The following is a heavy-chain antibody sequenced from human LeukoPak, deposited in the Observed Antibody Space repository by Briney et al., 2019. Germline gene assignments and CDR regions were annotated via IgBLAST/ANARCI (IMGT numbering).Heavy chain of an antibody. CDR1: GYTFTSYG. CDR3: ARDLTIAAAGTMAY. Sequence: ASVKVSCKASGYTFTSYGISWVRQAPGQGLEWMGWISAYNGNTNYAQKLQGRVTMTTDTSTSTAYMELRSLRSDDTAVYYCARDLTIAAAGTMAYWGQGTLVTVSS. J-gene: IGHJ4*02. D-gene: IGHD6-13*01. CDR2: ISAYNGNT. V-gene: IGHV1-18*01.